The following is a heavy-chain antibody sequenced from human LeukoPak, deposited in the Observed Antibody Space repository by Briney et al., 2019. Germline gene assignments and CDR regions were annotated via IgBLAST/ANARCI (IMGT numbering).Heavy chain of an antibody. D-gene: IGHD6-6*01. Sequence: SETLSLTCTVSGGSISSYYWSWIRQPPGKGLEWIGYIYYSGSTNYNPSLKSRVIISVDTSKNQFSLKLSSVTAADTAVYYCARGRMAAPKGGYYYYGMDVWGQGTTVTVSS. J-gene: IGHJ6*02. V-gene: IGHV4-59*01. CDR2: IYYSGST. CDR1: GGSISSYY. CDR3: ARGRMAAPKGGYYYYGMDV.